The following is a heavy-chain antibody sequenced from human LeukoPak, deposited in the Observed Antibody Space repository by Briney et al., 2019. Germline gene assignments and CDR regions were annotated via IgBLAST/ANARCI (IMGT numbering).Heavy chain of an antibody. J-gene: IGHJ4*02. CDR2: IDPSHSYT. Sequence: GESLKISCKGSGYSFTNYWISWGRQMPGKGLEWMGRIDPSHSYTTHSPSFQGTVTISADKSISTAYPPWSSLKASDTAMYYCARDDSRGYDYWGQGTLVTVSS. CDR3: ARDDSRGYDY. CDR1: GYSFTNYW. D-gene: IGHD3-22*01. V-gene: IGHV5-10-1*01.